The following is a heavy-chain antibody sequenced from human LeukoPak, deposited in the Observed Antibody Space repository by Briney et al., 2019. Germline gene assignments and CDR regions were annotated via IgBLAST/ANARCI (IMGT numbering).Heavy chain of an antibody. CDR3: AETISSGWYYFDY. J-gene: IGHJ4*02. CDR2: ISGSGGST. Sequence: GGSLRLSCAASGFTFSSYAMSWVRQAPGKGLEWVSAISGSGGSTYYADSVKGRFTISRDNSKNTLYLQMNSLRAEDTAVYCCAETISSGWYYFDYWGQGTLVTVSS. CDR1: GFTFSSYA. D-gene: IGHD6-19*01. V-gene: IGHV3-23*01.